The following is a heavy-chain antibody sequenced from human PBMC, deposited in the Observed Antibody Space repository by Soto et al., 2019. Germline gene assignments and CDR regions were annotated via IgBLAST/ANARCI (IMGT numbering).Heavy chain of an antibody. V-gene: IGHV1-69*12. CDR1: GGTFNRYA. CDR2: IIPSFGLK. Sequence: QVQLVQSGAAVRIPGSSVKVSCKASGGTFNRYAVTWVRQAPGQGLEWMGGIIPSFGLKNNAQKFDGRVTIAADDSTGTGYMALRSLTSEDTAVYYCAGGPASDYGDSHYFDSWGQGTLVTVSS. J-gene: IGHJ4*02. D-gene: IGHD4-17*01. CDR3: AGGPASDYGDSHYFDS.